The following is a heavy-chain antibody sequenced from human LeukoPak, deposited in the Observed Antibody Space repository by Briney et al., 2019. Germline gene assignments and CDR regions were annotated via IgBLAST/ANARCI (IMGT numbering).Heavy chain of an antibody. D-gene: IGHD2-8*02. CDR1: GFTLSNYA. V-gene: IGHV3-30*03. Sequence: GGSLRLSCAASGFTLSNYAMNWVRQAPGKGLEWVAVISYDGSNKYYADSVRGRFTISRDNSKSTLSLQMNSLRVEDTAIYYCATYRQVLLPFESWGQGTLVTVSS. J-gene: IGHJ4*02. CDR2: ISYDGSNK. CDR3: ATYRQVLLPFES.